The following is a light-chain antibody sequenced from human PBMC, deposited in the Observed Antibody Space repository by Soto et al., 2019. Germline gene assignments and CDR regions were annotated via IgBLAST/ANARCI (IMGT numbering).Light chain of an antibody. CDR3: LQDYDYPRA. J-gene: IGKJ5*01. V-gene: IGKV1-6*01. CDR1: QDIRND. Sequence: AIQMTQSPSSLSASVGDRVTITCRASQDIRNDLGWYQRKPGKAPKLLIYAASSLQSGVPSRFSGSGSGTDFTLTINNLQPEDFASYYCLQDYDYPRAVGQGTRMEIK. CDR2: AAS.